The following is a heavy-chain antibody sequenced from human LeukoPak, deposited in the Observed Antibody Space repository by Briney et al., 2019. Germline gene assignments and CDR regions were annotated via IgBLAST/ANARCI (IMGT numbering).Heavy chain of an antibody. CDR3: ARDRRSQGHSYFDY. J-gene: IGHJ4*02. CDR2: IKQDGSEK. CDR1: GFTFSSYW. Sequence: GGSLRLSCAASGFTFSSYWMSWVRQAPGKGLEWVANIKQDGSEKYYVDSVKGRFTISRDNAKDSPYLQMNSLGAEDTAVYYCARDRRSQGHSYFDYWGQGTLVTVSS. V-gene: IGHV3-7*01. D-gene: IGHD1-26*01.